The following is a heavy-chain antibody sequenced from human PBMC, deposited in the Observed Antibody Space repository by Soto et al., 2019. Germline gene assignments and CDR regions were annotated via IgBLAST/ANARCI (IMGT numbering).Heavy chain of an antibody. D-gene: IGHD1-26*01. CDR3: ARVRYSGSYYGS. Sequence: GGSLRLSCAASGFTFSDHYMDWVRQAPGKGLEWVGRTRNKANSYTTEYAASVKGRFTISRDDSKNSLYLQMNSLKTEDTAVYYCARVRYSGSYYGSWGQGTLVTSPQ. CDR2: TRNKANSYTT. J-gene: IGHJ5*02. V-gene: IGHV3-72*01. CDR1: GFTFSDHY.